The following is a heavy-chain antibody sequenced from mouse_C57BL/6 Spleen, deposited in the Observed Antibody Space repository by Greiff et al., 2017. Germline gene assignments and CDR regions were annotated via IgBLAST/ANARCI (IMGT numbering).Heavy chain of an antibody. V-gene: IGHV1-80*01. CDR1: GYAFSSYW. CDR2: IYPGDGDT. D-gene: IGHD2-12*01. Sequence: VQLQESGAELVKPGASVKISCKASGYAFSSYWMNWVKQRPGKGLEWIGQIYPGDGDTNYNGKFKGKATLTADKSSSTAYMQLSSLTSEDSAVYFCGRQLYGYFDYWGQGTTLTVSS. CDR3: GRQLYGYFDY. J-gene: IGHJ2*01.